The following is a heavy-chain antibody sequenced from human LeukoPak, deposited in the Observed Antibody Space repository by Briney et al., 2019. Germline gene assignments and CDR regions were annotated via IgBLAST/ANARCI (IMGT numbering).Heavy chain of an antibody. D-gene: IGHD3-10*01. J-gene: IGHJ4*02. CDR2: IKQDGSEK. CDR1: GFTFSTYW. CDR3: ARSRIGDY. V-gene: IGHV3-7*01. Sequence: PGGSLRLSCTVSGFTFSTYWMTWVRQAPGKGLEWVANIKQDGSEKYYVDSVKGRFTISRDNAKNSLYLQMNSLRAEDTAVYYCARSRIGDYWGQGTLVTVSP.